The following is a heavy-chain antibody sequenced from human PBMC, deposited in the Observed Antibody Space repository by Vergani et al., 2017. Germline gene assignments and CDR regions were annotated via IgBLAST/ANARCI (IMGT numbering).Heavy chain of an antibody. Sequence: ELQLVESGGGLVQPGGSLRLSCAASGSTVSGNYMTWVRQAPGKGLEWFAHIYSRDETYYADSVKGRVTISGDTSKNTLHLQINNLRVEDTPVYYCARGNYYGSGTYVDPWGQGTLVTVSS. J-gene: IGHJ5*02. CDR1: GSTVSGNY. CDR2: IYSRDET. CDR3: ARGNYYGSGTYVDP. D-gene: IGHD3-10*01. V-gene: IGHV3-66*02.